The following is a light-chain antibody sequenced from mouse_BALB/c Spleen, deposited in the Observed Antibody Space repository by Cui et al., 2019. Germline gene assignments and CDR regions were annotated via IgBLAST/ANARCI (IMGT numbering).Light chain of an antibody. CDR3: QQDYSSLT. CDR2: YAS. V-gene: IGKV6-32*01. Sequence: SAMTHTTKFLLVSVGDRVTITCKASQSVSNDVAWYQQKPGQSPKLLIYYASNRYTGVPDRFTGSGYGTDFTFTISTVQAEDLAVYFCQQDYSSLTFGAGTKLELK. J-gene: IGKJ5*01. CDR1: QSVSND.